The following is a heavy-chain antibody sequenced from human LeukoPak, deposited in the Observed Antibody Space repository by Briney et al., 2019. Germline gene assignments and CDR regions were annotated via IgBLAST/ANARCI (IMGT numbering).Heavy chain of an antibody. Sequence: PGGSLRLSCAASGLTFSHYAMTWVRQAPGKGLEWVSAITGSGDSTYYADSVRGRFTISRDSSKNTVFLQMNSLRAEDTAVYYCAKRAAAGSGAFDIWDQG. J-gene: IGHJ3*02. CDR2: ITGSGDST. V-gene: IGHV3-23*01. D-gene: IGHD6-13*01. CDR1: GLTFSHYA. CDR3: AKRAAAGSGAFDI.